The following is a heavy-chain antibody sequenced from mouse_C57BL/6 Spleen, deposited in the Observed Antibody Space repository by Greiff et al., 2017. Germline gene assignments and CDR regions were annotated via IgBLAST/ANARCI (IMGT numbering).Heavy chain of an antibody. CDR1: GYTFTDYY. D-gene: IGHD2-3*01. V-gene: IGHV1-84*01. CDR3: VYEGYWYFDV. J-gene: IGHJ1*03. CDR2: IYPGSGNT. Sequence: LEESGPELVKPGASVKISCKASGYTFTDYYINWVKQRPGQGLAWIGWIYPGSGNTKYNEKFKGKATLTVDTSSSTAYMQLSSLTSEDSAVYFCVYEGYWYFDVWGTGTTVTVSS.